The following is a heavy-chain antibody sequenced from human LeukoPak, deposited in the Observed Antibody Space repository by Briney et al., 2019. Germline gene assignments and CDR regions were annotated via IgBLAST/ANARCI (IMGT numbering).Heavy chain of an antibody. CDR3: ARDSRCGGDCCMEAFDI. J-gene: IGHJ3*02. Sequence: SVKVSCKASGGTFGSYAISWVRQAPGQGREWMGRIIPIFGTANYAQKFQGRVTITTDESTSTAYMELSSLRSEDTAVYYCARDSRCGGDCCMEAFDIWGQGTMVTVSS. CDR1: GGTFGSYA. D-gene: IGHD2-21*02. CDR2: IIPIFGTA. V-gene: IGHV1-69*05.